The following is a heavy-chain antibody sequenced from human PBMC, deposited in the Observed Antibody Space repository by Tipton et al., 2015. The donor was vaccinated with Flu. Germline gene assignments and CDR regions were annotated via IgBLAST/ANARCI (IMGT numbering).Heavy chain of an antibody. D-gene: IGHD4-17*01. J-gene: IGHJ4*02. CDR1: GGSISSRNYY. V-gene: IGHV4-39*07. CDR3: ASQRGGSSGDYYFDS. Sequence: TLSLTCSVSGGSISSRNYYWGWIRQPPGKGLEFIGSFFNQGSTYYNPSLKSRVTISVDTSKNQFSLKLSSVTAADTAVYYCASQRGGSSGDYYFDSWGQGTLVTVSS. CDR2: FFNQGST.